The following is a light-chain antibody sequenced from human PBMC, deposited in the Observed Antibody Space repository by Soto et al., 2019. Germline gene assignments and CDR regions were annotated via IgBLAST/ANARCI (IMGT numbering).Light chain of an antibody. CDR1: QSISSW. CDR3: QQYNYYSRT. Sequence: DIQMTQSPSTLSASVGDRVTITCRASQSISSWLAWYQQKPGKAPKLLIYKAASLESGVQSRFSGSGSGTEFTLTIRSLQPDDFATYYCQQYNYYSRTFGQGTRWIS. CDR2: KAA. J-gene: IGKJ1*01. V-gene: IGKV1-5*03.